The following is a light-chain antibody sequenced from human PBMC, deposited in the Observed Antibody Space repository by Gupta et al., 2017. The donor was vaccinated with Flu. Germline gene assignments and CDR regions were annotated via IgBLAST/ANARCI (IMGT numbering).Light chain of an antibody. CDR3: CTYAVTFAFV. V-gene: IGLV2-11*03. J-gene: IGLJ2*01. CDR2: GVT. CDR1: SSEGRIYVY. Sequence: SVTVSCGVTSSEGRIYVYVAWIHQHARTAPSLIIYGVTGRPSGVPDRFSDSQSGSPASLTISGLQAENETFYYCCTYAVTFAFVFGGGTRLTVL.